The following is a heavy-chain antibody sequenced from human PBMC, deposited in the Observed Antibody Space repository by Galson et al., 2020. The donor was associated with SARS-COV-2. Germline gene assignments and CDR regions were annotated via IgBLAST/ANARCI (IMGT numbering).Heavy chain of an antibody. CDR2: VNVGGDT. V-gene: IGHV4-34*01. Sequence: SETLSLTCAVYGGSFSGYSWPWVRPAPGKGLEWIGEVNVGGDTMYSPSLRSRATLSVDASKNQFSLRLRSLSAADTALYFCARGRQGVEPSPVLGLGPFYSYYYMDVWGRGTTVTIS. D-gene: IGHD3-16*01. CDR3: ARGRQGVEPSPVLGLGPFYSYYYMDV. CDR1: GGSFSGYS. J-gene: IGHJ6*03.